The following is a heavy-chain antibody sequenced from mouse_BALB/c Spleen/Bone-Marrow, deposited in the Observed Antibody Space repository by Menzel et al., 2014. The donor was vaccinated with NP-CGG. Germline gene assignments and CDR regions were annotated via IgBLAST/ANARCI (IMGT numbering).Heavy chain of an antibody. V-gene: IGHV5-17*02. CDR3: ARSGSSSGYFDY. Sequence: EVKLVESGGGLVQPGGSRKLSCAASEFTFSSFAIHWVRQAPEKGLEWVAYISSGSSTIYYADTVMGRFTISRDNPKNTLFLQMTSLRSEDTAMYYCARSGSSSGYFDYWGQGTTLTVSS. D-gene: IGHD1-1*01. CDR1: EFTFSSFA. J-gene: IGHJ2*01. CDR2: ISSGSSTI.